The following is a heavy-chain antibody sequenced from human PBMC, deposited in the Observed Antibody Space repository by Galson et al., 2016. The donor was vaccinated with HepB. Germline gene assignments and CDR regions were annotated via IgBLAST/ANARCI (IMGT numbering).Heavy chain of an antibody. J-gene: IGHJ4*02. D-gene: IGHD3-16*01. V-gene: IGHV3-23*01. CDR3: AKDKGKFQDYVSYFDY. Sequence: SLRLSCAASGFSFSDYAMGWVRQAPGKGLEWVSGISGNGRNTYYADSVKGRFTISRDSSKDTLYLQMNSLRAEDKAVDYCAKDKGKFQDYVSYFDYWGQGTLVTVSA. CDR1: GFSFSDYA. CDR2: ISGNGRNT.